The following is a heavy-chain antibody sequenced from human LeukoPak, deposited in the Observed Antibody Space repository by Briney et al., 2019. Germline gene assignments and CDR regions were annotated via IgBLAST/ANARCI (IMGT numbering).Heavy chain of an antibody. CDR3: ARGGYDSSGYYYFDY. CDR1: GVSFTSFNFY. CDR2: IYYTGGT. Sequence: SVTLSLTCAVSGVSFTSFNFYWPWLRQPPGKGLHWNVYIYYTGGTNYNPSLKSRVTISADTSKNQFSLTLSSVTAADTAVYFCARGGYDSSGYYYFDYWGQGSLVTVSS. V-gene: IGHV4-61*01. D-gene: IGHD3-22*01. J-gene: IGHJ4*02.